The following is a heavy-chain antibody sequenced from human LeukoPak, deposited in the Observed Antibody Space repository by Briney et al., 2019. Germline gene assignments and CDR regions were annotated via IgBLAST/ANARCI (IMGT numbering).Heavy chain of an antibody. CDR1: GFNFSSYS. D-gene: IGHD3-22*01. J-gene: IGHJ4*02. CDR2: ISSSSSFR. Sequence: RAGGSLRLSCAASGFNFSSYSMNWVRQAPGKGLEWVSSISSSSSFRYYADSVKGRFTIPRDNAKNSLYLQMNSLRAEDTAVYYCARESSGYFYWGQGTLVTVSS. CDR3: ARESSGYFY. V-gene: IGHV3-21*01.